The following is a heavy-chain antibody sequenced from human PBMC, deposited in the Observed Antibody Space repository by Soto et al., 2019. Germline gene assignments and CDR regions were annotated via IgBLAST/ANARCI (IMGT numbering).Heavy chain of an antibody. Sequence: QLQLQESGSGLVKPSQTLSLTCGVSGGSINSGDYAWSWIRQPPGKGLEWMGYIYHSGSTYYNPSLKSRVTILIDRSKNQFSLKLSSVTAADTAVYYCAVIRIAAAGGGLDVWGQGTTVTVSS. CDR3: AVIRIAAAGGGLDV. J-gene: IGHJ6*02. CDR2: IYHSGST. V-gene: IGHV4-30-2*01. CDR1: GGSINSGDYA. D-gene: IGHD6-13*01.